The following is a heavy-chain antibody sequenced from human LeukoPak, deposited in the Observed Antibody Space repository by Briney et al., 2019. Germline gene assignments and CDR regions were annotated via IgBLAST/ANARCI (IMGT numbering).Heavy chain of an antibody. CDR3: ARDLYSGSYYTFDF. CDR1: GGTFSSYA. Sequence: ASVKVSCKASGGTFSSYAISWVRQAAGQGLEWMGGIIPIFGTTKYAQKFQGRVTITADESTSTAYMELSSLRSEDTAVYYCARDLYSGSYYTFDFWGQGTLVTVSS. J-gene: IGHJ4*02. CDR2: IIPIFGTT. D-gene: IGHD1-26*01. V-gene: IGHV1-69*13.